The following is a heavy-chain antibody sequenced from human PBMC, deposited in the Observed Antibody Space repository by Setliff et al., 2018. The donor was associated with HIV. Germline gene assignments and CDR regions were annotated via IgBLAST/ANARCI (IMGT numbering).Heavy chain of an antibody. CDR2: ISGSGSST. D-gene: IGHD5-12*01. V-gene: IGHV3-23*01. J-gene: IGHJ3*02. CDR1: GFTFSSCA. CDR3: AKGRYGGYDWGTLDI. Sequence: GGSLRLSCAASGFTFSSCAMSWVRQAPGKGLEWVLVISGSGSSTYYADSVKGRFTISRDNSKNTLYLQMNSLRVEDTAVYYCAKGRYGGYDWGTLDIWGQGTMVTVSS.